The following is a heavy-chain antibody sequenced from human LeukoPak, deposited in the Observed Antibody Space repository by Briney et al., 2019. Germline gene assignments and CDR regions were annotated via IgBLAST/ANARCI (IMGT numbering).Heavy chain of an antibody. V-gene: IGHV3-30*02. Sequence: PGGSLRLSCAASGFTFSYYGMHWVRQAPGKGLEWVAFIRYDGSNKYYADSVKGRFTISRDNSKNTLYLEMNSLRAEDTAVYYCAKDLSYYESSGYSDYWGQGTLVTVSS. J-gene: IGHJ4*02. CDR3: AKDLSYYESSGYSDY. CDR1: GFTFSYYG. CDR2: IRYDGSNK. D-gene: IGHD3-22*01.